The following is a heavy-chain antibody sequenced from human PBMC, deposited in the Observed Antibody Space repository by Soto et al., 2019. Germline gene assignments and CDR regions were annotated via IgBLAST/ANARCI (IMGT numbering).Heavy chain of an antibody. CDR2: IYYRGTT. V-gene: IGHV4-59*11. D-gene: IGHD6-19*01. CDR3: ARGGGSPYHDHEFDY. J-gene: IGHJ4*02. CDR1: GVSTSNHY. Sequence: SETLSLTCSVSGVSTSNHYWTWIRKPPGQGPEWIGCIYYRGTTNYNASFNSRVTISVDTSKNQFSLKLTSVTTADTVVYYCARGGGSPYHDHEFDYWGQGILVTVSS.